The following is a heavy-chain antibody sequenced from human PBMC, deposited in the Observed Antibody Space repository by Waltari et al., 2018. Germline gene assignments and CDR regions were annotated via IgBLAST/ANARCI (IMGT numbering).Heavy chain of an antibody. J-gene: IGHJ3*02. V-gene: IGHV4-4*07. CDR2: ISTSGSP. CDR1: GGSISSYY. Sequence: QVQLQESGPGLVKPSETLSLTCTVSGGSISSYYWSWIRQPAGKGLEWIGRISTSGSPNPKPPLTSPCTRSVDTSKNQFSRKPRSVTAAATAVYYCAGVDLTSFGVVIKGGAVDIWGQGTMVTVSS. D-gene: IGHD3-3*01. CDR3: AGVDLTSFGVVIKGGAVDI.